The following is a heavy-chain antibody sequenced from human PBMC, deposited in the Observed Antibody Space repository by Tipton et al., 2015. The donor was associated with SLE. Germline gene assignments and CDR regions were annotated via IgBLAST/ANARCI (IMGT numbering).Heavy chain of an antibody. CDR2: ISHSGNT. CDR1: GYSISSGYY. J-gene: IGHJ6*03. V-gene: IGHV4-38-2*02. D-gene: IGHD3-10*01. CDR3: ARDRYYGSGSLGSNYYYMDV. Sequence: TLSLTCGVSGYSISSGYYWGWIRQPPGKGLEWIESISHSGNTYYNPSLKSRVTVSVDTSKNQFSLKLSSVTAADTAVYYCARDRYYGSGSLGSNYYYMDVWGKGTTVTVSS.